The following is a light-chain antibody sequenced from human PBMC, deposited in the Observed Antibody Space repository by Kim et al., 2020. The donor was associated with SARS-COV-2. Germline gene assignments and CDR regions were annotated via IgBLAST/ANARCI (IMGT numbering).Light chain of an antibody. CDR1: QSVLYSSNNKNY. J-gene: IGKJ4*01. CDR3: QQYYSTPLT. Sequence: APINCKSCQSVLYSSNNKNYLAWYQQKPGQPPKLLIYWASTRESGVPDRFSGSGSGTDFTLTISSLQAEDVAVYYCQQYYSTPLTFCGGTKVEIK. V-gene: IGKV4-1*01. CDR2: WAS.